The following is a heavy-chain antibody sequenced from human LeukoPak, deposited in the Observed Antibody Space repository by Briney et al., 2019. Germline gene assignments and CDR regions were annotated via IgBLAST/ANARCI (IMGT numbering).Heavy chain of an antibody. CDR1: GGSFSGYY. V-gene: IGHV4-34*09. D-gene: IGHD3-22*01. J-gene: IGHJ4*02. Sequence: SETLSLTCAVYGGSFSGYYWSWIRQPPGKGLEWIGEINHSGSTYYNPSLKSRVTISVDTSKNQFSLKLSSVTAADTAVYYCAIASRTYYYDSSGYFREYYFDYWGQGTLVTVSS. CDR3: AIASRTYYYDSSGYFREYYFDY. CDR2: INHSGST.